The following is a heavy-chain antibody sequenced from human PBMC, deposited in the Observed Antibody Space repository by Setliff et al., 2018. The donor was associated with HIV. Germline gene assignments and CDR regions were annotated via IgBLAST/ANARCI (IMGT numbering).Heavy chain of an antibody. Sequence: ASETLSLTCVVSYYSVNSDYHWGWIRQSPGRGLQWIGHIYRTGSTYYNPSLSGRVTMTRNTSISTAYLELSNLRSEDTAVYYCVRGGAAYNRDYNEYYYMDVWGTGTTVTVSS. D-gene: IGHD1-7*01. J-gene: IGHJ6*03. CDR1: YYSVNSDYH. CDR3: VRGGAAYNRDYNEYYYMDV. V-gene: IGHV4-38-2*01. CDR2: IYRTGST.